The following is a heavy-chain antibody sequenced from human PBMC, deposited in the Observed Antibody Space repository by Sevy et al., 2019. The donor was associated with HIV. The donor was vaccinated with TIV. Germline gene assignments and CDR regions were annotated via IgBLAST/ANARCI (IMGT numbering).Heavy chain of an antibody. V-gene: IGHV3-7*01. CDR2: IKGDGSDK. J-gene: IGHJ4*02. D-gene: IGHD3-16*01. CDR1: GFSFSANW. CDR3: AHGTFGRFES. Sequence: GGSLRLSCAASGFSFSANWTNWVRQAPGKGLEWVANIKGDGSDKHYVDSVEGRFTNSRDNAKNVLYLQMNSLRVEDTAVYYCAHGTFGRFESWGQGTLVTVSS.